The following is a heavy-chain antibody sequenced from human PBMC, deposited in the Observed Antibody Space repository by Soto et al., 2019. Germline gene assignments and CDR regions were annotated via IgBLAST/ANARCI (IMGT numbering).Heavy chain of an antibody. CDR3: AKETSSSWEGYFDY. D-gene: IGHD6-13*01. J-gene: IGHJ4*02. V-gene: IGHV3-74*01. CDR1: GFTFSSYW. Sequence: GGSLRLSCAASGFTFSSYWMHWVRQAPGKGLVWVSAINGDGSSTSYADSVKGRFTISRDNAKNTLYLQMNSLRAEDTAVYYCAKETSSSWEGYFDYWGQGTLVTVSS. CDR2: INGDGSST.